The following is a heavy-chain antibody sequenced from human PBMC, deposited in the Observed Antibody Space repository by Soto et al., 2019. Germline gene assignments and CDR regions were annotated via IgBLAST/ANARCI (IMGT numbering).Heavy chain of an antibody. V-gene: IGHV1-18*01. J-gene: IGHJ5*02. CDR1: GYTFTSYG. Sequence: SLKVSCKASGYTFTSYGISWVRQAPVQGLEWMGWMSAYNGNTNYAQKLQGRVTMTTDTSTSTAYMELRSLRSDDTAVYYCARDYYDSSGYIVHGHHNWFDPWGQGTMVTVSS. CDR3: ARDYYDSSGYIVHGHHNWFDP. CDR2: MSAYNGNT. D-gene: IGHD3-22*01.